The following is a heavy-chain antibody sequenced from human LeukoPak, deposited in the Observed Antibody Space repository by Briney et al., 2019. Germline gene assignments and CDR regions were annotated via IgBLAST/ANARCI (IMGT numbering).Heavy chain of an antibody. Sequence: PSEILSLTCTVSGGSISSYYWSWIRQPPGKGLEWIGYIYYSGSTNYNPSLKSRVTISVDTSKNQFSLKLSSVTAADTAVYYCARHVGAFDIWGQGTMVTVSS. CDR2: IYYSGST. V-gene: IGHV4-59*08. D-gene: IGHD1-26*01. CDR1: GGSISSYY. J-gene: IGHJ3*02. CDR3: ARHVGAFDI.